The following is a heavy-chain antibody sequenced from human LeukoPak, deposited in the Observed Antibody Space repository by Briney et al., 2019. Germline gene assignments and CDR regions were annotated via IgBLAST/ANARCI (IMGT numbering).Heavy chain of an antibody. Sequence: GGSLRLSCAASGFTFSSYWMSWVRQAPGKGLEWVSLISWDGGSTYYADSVKGRFTISRDNSKNSLYLQMNSPRAEDTALYYCAKDMGAGGSYLFDYWGQGTLVTVSS. V-gene: IGHV3-43D*03. D-gene: IGHD1-26*01. CDR2: ISWDGGST. CDR3: AKDMGAGGSYLFDY. CDR1: GFTFSSYW. J-gene: IGHJ4*02.